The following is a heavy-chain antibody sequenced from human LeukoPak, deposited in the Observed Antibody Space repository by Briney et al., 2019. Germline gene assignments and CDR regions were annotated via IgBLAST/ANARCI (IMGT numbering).Heavy chain of an antibody. J-gene: IGHJ4*02. V-gene: IGHV3-23*01. Sequence: GGSLRLSCAASGFTFSSSAMSWVRQAPGKGLEWVSAISGSGGSTYYADSVKGRFTISRDNSKNTLYLQMNSLRAEDTAVYYCAKDLDSSGYYFFFDYWGQGTLVTVSS. CDR1: GFTFSSSA. D-gene: IGHD3-22*01. CDR3: AKDLDSSGYYFFFDY. CDR2: ISGSGGST.